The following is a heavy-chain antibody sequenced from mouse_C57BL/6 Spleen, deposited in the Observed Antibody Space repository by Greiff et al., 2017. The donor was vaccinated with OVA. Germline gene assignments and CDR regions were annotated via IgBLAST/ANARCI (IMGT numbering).Heavy chain of an antibody. V-gene: IGHV1-80*01. Sequence: QVQLQQSGAELVKPGASVKISCKASGYAFSSYWMNWVKQRPGKGLEWIGQIYPGDGDTNYNGKFKGKATLTADKSSSTAYMQLSSLTSEDSAVYFCARLHYYGSSYLHAMDYWGQGTSVTVSS. CDR2: IYPGDGDT. CDR3: ARLHYYGSSYLHAMDY. D-gene: IGHD1-1*01. J-gene: IGHJ4*01. CDR1: GYAFSSYW.